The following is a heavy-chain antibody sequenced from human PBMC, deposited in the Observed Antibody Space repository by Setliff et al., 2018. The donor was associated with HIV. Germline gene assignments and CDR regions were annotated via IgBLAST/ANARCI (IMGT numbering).Heavy chain of an antibody. V-gene: IGHV3-23*01. J-gene: IGHJ4*02. CDR1: GFTFSSHV. D-gene: IGHD2-2*01. CDR3: ARQPLHCSSINCYGAIYDN. Sequence: PGGSLRLSCAASGFTFSSHVMTWVRQAPGKGLEWVSVITPSSTETYYADPVEGRFTISRDDSKNTLSLQMSSLRAEDTALYYCARQPLHCSSINCYGAIYDNWGQGTLVTVSS. CDR2: ITPSSTET.